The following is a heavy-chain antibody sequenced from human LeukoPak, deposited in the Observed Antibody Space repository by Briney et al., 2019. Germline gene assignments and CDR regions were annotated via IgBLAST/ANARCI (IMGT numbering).Heavy chain of an antibody. CDR2: IYNSGST. J-gene: IGHJ4*02. V-gene: IGHV4-59*01. CDR1: GASLSSYY. CDR3: ARGDGFLFY. Sequence: SETLSLTCTVSGASLSSYYWNWIRQPPGKRLEWIGNIYNSGSTNYNPSLKSRVTISVDTSKNQFSLKVSSVSAADTAVYYCARGDGFLFYWGQGTLVTVSS. D-gene: IGHD3-10*01.